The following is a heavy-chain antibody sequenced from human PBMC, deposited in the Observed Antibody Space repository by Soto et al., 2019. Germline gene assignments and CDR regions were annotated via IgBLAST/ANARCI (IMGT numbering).Heavy chain of an antibody. D-gene: IGHD6-13*01. V-gene: IGHV4-31*03. J-gene: IGHJ4*02. CDR3: ASRLPGIAAAGTSFDY. CDR2: VYYSGST. Sequence: SETLSLTCSVSGDSIRSGGYYWSWIRHLPGKGLEWIGYVYYSGSTYYAPSLKSRVTISVDTSKKQFSLKLSSVTAADTAVYYCASRLPGIAAAGTSFDYWGQGTLVTVSS. CDR1: GDSIRSGGYY.